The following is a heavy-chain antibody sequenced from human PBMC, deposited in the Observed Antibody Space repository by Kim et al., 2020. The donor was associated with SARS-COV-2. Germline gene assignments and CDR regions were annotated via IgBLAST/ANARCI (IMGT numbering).Heavy chain of an antibody. V-gene: IGHV4-4*07. Sequence: NPSLQSRVTLSIDTSKDQFSLNLKFVTAADTAIYYCARESFPSWNLYSFDSWGQGTLVTVS. CDR3: ARESFPSWNLYSFDS. J-gene: IGHJ4*02. D-gene: IGHD1-1*01.